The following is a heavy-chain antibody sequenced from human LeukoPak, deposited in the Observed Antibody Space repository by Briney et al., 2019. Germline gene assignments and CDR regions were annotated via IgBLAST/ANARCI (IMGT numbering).Heavy chain of an antibody. J-gene: IGHJ6*02. CDR1: GYTFTSYY. D-gene: IGHD2-2*02. CDR2: INPSGGST. Sequence: ASVKVSCKASGYTFTSYYMHWVRQAPGQGLEWMGIINPSGGSTSYAQKFQGRVTITRDTSASTAYMELSSLRSEDTAVYYCARDQTDIVVVPAAIQHYYYGMDVWGQGTTVTVSS. CDR3: ARDQTDIVVVPAAIQHYYYGMDV. V-gene: IGHV1-46*01.